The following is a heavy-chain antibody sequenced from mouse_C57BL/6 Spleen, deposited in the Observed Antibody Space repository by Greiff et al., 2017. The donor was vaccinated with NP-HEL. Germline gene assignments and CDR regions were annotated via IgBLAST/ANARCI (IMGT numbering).Heavy chain of an antibody. CDR3: ARRFITTVVATYYFDY. J-gene: IGHJ2*01. CDR1: GYTFTSYW. CDR2: IHPNSGST. V-gene: IGHV1-64*01. D-gene: IGHD1-1*01. Sequence: QVQLQQPGAELVKPGASVKLSCKASGYTFTSYWMHWVKQRPGQGLEWIGMIHPNSGSTNYNEKFKSMATLTVDKSSSTAYMQLSSLTSEDSAVYYCARRFITTVVATYYFDYWGQGTTLTVSS.